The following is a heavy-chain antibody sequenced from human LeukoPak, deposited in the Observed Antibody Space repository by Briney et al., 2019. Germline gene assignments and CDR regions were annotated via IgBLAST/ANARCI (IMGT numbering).Heavy chain of an antibody. Sequence: SETLSLTCALYGGSFSDFYWGWLRQPPGKGLEWIGGIHHSGSTNYNPSLKSRVTISVDTSKNQFSLKLTSVTAADTAVYYCATQPDYYYYGMDVWGQGTTVTVSS. CDR1: GGSFSDFY. CDR2: IHHSGST. V-gene: IGHV4-34*01. CDR3: ATQPDYYYYGMDV. J-gene: IGHJ6*02.